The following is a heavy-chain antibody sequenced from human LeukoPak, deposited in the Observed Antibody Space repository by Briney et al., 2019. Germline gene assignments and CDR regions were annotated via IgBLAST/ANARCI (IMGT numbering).Heavy chain of an antibody. J-gene: IGHJ6*03. V-gene: IGHV3-48*01. CDR1: GFTFSSNS. Sequence: PGGSLRLSCEASGFTFSSNSMNWVRQAPGKGLEWVSYISSSSTTIDYADSVKGRFTISRDNAKNSLYLQLLSLRAEDTAVYYCARVAGFCSGGPCYYTDYYYMDVWGKGTTVTVSS. CDR3: ARVAGFCSGGPCYYTDYYYMDV. CDR2: ISSSSTTI. D-gene: IGHD2-15*01.